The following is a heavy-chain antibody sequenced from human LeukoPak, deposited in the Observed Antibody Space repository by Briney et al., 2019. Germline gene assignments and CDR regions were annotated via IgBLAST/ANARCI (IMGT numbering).Heavy chain of an antibody. CDR3: ARVRNTIYSGSYHMDV. V-gene: IGHV1-46*01. Sequence: ASVKVSCKASGYTFTSYYMHWVRQAPGQGLEWMGIINPSGGSTSYAQKFQGRVTMTRDTSTSTVYMELSSLRSEDTAVYYCARVRNTIYSGSYHMDVWGKGTTVTVSS. CDR2: INPSGGST. CDR1: GYTFTSYY. J-gene: IGHJ6*03. D-gene: IGHD1-26*01.